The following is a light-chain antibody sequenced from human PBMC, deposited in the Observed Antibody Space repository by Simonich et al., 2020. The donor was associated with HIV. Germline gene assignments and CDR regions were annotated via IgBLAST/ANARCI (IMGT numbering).Light chain of an antibody. Sequence: EIVLTQSPATLSLSPGERATLSCRASQSVSTNYLAWYQQKPGQAPRLLIYGASSRATGIPDRFSGSGSGTDFIFTISRLEPEDFAVYYCQQYGSSPRTFGQGTKVEIK. CDR1: QSVSTNY. CDR3: QQYGSSPRT. V-gene: IGKV3-20*01. CDR2: GAS. J-gene: IGKJ1*01.